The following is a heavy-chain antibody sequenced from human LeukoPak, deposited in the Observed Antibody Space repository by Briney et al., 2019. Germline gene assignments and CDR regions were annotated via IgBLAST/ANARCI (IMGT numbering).Heavy chain of an antibody. CDR3: ARWHFVDYRFDY. CDR2: IIPILGIA. CDR1: GGTFSSYA. V-gene: IGHV1-69*04. J-gene: IGHJ4*02. D-gene: IGHD4-11*01. Sequence: GASVKVSCKASGGTFSSYAISLVRQAPGQGLEWMGRIIPILGIANYAQKFQGRVTITADKSTSTAYMELSSLRSEDTAVYYCARWHFVDYRFDYWGQGTLVTVSS.